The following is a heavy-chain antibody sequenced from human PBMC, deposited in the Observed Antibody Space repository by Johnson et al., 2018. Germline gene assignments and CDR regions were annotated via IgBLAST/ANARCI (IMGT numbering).Heavy chain of an antibody. V-gene: IGHV3-66*01. J-gene: IGHJ3*02. D-gene: IGHD4-17*01. CDR3: ARDLPTVTGPWGVFDI. CDR1: GFTVSSNY. Sequence: VQLVESGGGLVQPGGSLRLSCAASGFTVSSNYMSWVRQAPGKGLEWVSVLYSGGSTYYADSVKGRFTLSRDNSKNTLYLQMHSLSAEDTAVYYCARDLPTVTGPWGVFDIWGQGTMVTVSS. CDR2: LYSGGST.